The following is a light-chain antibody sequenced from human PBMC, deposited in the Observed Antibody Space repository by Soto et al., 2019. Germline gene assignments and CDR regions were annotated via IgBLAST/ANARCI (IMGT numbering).Light chain of an antibody. J-gene: IGKJ1*01. Sequence: IVMTQSPATVSASPGERVTLSCRASQSVSGNVAWYHQKPGQPPRLLVYGASTTATDIPARFFGSGSETDFTLTITRLQSEDFGTYYCQQCNSWPRTFGQGTKVDIK. CDR1: QSVSGN. CDR2: GAS. V-gene: IGKV3-15*01. CDR3: QQCNSWPRT.